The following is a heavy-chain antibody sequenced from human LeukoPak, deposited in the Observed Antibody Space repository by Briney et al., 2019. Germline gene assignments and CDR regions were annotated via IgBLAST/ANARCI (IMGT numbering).Heavy chain of an antibody. J-gene: IGHJ4*02. V-gene: IGHV3-23*01. CDR2: ISGSGVST. D-gene: IGHD3-16*02. CDR1: GFTFSNYA. Sequence: GGSLRLSCAASGFTFSNYAMSWVRQAPGKGLEWVSVISGSGVSTDYADSVKGRFTISRDNSKNTLHLQMSTLGAEDTAIYYCAKGTSFVITFGGLIADYWGQGTLVTVSS. CDR3: AKGTSFVITFGGLIADY.